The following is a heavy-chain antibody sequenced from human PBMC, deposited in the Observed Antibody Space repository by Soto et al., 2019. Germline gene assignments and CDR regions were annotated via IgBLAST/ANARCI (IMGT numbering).Heavy chain of an antibody. CDR2: IRNKANSYTT. Sequence: GGSLSLSCAASGFPFSAHYVDWVRQAPGKGLEWVGRIRNKANSYTTDYAASVKGRFTISRDDSENSLYLQMNSLKTEDTAVYYCARVSYYGLDVWGQGTTVTVSS. V-gene: IGHV3-72*01. CDR3: ARVSYYGLDV. CDR1: GFPFSAHY. J-gene: IGHJ6*02.